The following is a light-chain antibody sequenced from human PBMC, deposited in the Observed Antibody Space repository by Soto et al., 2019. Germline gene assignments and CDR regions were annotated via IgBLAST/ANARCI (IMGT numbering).Light chain of an antibody. CDR3: QQYNSYWT. Sequence: DIHITHSASTLSAYVGDRVTITCRASQSISSWLAWYQQKPGKAPKLLIYDASSLESGVPSRFSGSGSGTEFTLTISSLQPDDFATYYCQQYNSYWTFGQGTKVDIK. J-gene: IGKJ1*01. CDR1: QSISSW. V-gene: IGKV1-5*01. CDR2: DAS.